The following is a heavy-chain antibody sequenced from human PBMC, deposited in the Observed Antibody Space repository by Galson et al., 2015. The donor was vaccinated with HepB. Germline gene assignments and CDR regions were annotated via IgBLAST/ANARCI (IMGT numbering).Heavy chain of an antibody. Sequence: SLRLSCAASTFIFSTYSMNWVRQAPGKGLEWVAVISYDAKNKYLADSVKGRFTISRDNSKNTLYLQMNSLRAEDTALYYCARGVRPPTNLSDHYDMDVWGQGTTFT. D-gene: IGHD4/OR15-4a*01. J-gene: IGHJ6*02. CDR1: TFIFSTYS. CDR2: ISYDAKNK. V-gene: IGHV3-30*03. CDR3: ARGVRPPTNLSDHYDMDV.